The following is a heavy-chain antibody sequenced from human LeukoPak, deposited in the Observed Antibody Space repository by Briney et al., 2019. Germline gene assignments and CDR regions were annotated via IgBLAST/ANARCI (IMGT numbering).Heavy chain of an antibody. Sequence: PGGSLRLSCAASGFTFSTYGMHWVRQAPGKGLEWVAFTRYDGDTKYYADSVKGRFTISRDNSKNTLYLQLNSLRAEDTAVYYCAKDRVGDIVVVPAALPVWGQGTTVTVSS. CDR1: GFTFSTYG. CDR2: TRYDGDTK. J-gene: IGHJ6*02. D-gene: IGHD2-2*01. CDR3: AKDRVGDIVVVPAALPV. V-gene: IGHV3-30*02.